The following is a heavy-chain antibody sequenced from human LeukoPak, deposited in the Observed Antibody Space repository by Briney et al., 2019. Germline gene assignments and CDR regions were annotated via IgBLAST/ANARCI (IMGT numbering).Heavy chain of an antibody. CDR2: ISSSSSYI. Sequence: PGGSLRLSCAASGFTFSSYSMNWVRQAPGKGLEWVSSISSSSSYIYYADSVKGRFTISRDNAKNSLYLQMNSLRAEDTAVYYCAKVVAPITMVRGEYYYYYYMDVWGKGTTVTISS. J-gene: IGHJ6*03. D-gene: IGHD3-10*01. CDR1: GFTFSSYS. V-gene: IGHV3-21*01. CDR3: AKVVAPITMVRGEYYYYYYMDV.